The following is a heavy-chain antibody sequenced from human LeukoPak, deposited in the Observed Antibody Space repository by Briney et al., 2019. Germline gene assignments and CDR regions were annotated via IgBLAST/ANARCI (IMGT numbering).Heavy chain of an antibody. V-gene: IGHV4-4*02. CDR3: ARRYSAYNFDY. CDR2: IYHSGST. J-gene: IGHJ4*02. D-gene: IGHD5-12*01. Sequence: SETLSPTCAVSGDSISSCNWWSWVRQPPGKGLEWIGEIYHSGSTNYNPSLKSRVTISVDKSKKQFSLKLSSVTAADTAVYYCARRYSAYNFDYWGQGTLVTVSS. CDR1: GDSISSCNW.